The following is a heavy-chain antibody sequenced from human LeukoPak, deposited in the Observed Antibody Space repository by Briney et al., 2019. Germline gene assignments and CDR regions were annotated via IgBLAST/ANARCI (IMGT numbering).Heavy chain of an antibody. CDR1: GFTFSSYG. J-gene: IGHJ4*02. CDR2: ISYDGSNK. V-gene: IGHV3-30*18. Sequence: GGSLRLSCAASGFTFSSYGMHWVRQAPGKGLEWVAVISYDGSNKYYADSVKGRFTISRDNSKNTLYLQMNSLRAEDTAVYYCAKGRPRMQILSGGSGWPIDYWGQGTLVTVSS. D-gene: IGHD6-19*01. CDR3: AKGRPRMQILSGGSGWPIDY.